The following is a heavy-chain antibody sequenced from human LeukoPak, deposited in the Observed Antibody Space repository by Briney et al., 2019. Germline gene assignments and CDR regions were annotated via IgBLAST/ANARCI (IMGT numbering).Heavy chain of an antibody. J-gene: IGHJ4*02. CDR1: GGSLSGYF. CDR2: INDSGRT. D-gene: IGHD3-16*02. CDR3: ARGTDYDYVWGSYRPLYYFDY. V-gene: IGHV4-34*01. Sequence: SETLSLTCGVYGGSLSGYFWSWIRQPPGKRLEWIGEINDSGRTNYNPPLKSRVTISVDTSKNQLSLKVNSVTAADTAVYYCARGTDYDYVWGSYRPLYYFDYWGQGTLVTVSS.